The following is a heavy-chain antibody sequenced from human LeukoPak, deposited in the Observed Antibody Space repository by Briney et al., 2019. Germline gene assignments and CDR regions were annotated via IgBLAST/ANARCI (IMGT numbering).Heavy chain of an antibody. CDR3: VKDQAGG. V-gene: IGHV3-30*02. CDR1: GFTFSDYG. Sequence: PGGSLRLSCAASGFTFSDYGMHLVRQAPGKGLEWVAFTRHDGTIHHYRYSVEGRFIISRDNSMDTLYLQMNSLRTGDTAVYYCVKDQAGGWGQGTLVTVSA. D-gene: IGHD6-19*01. CDR2: TRHDGTIH. J-gene: IGHJ4*02.